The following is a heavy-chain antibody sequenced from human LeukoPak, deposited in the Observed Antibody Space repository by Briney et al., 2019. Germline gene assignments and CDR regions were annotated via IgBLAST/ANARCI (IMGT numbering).Heavy chain of an antibody. Sequence: GGFLRLSCAASGFTFSRYWMSWVRQAPGKGLEWEANIKQDGSERYYVDSVKGRFTISRDNAKNSLYLQMNSLRAEDTAVYYCASENYDILTGYYTHFDYWGQGTLVTVSS. CDR3: ASENYDILTGYYTHFDY. CDR1: GFTFSRYW. J-gene: IGHJ4*02. CDR2: IKQDGSER. D-gene: IGHD3-9*01. V-gene: IGHV3-7*01.